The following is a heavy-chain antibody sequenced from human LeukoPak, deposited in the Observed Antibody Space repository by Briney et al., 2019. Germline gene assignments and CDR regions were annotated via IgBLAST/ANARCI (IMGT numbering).Heavy chain of an antibody. Sequence: SETLSLSCTVSGGSISSSIYYWGWIRQPPGKGLEWIGSVYYSGRNYYNPSLRSRVTISVDTSKNQFSLKLSSVTAADTAVFYCARQPTYYYYYMDVWGKGTTVTVSS. J-gene: IGHJ6*03. V-gene: IGHV4-39*01. D-gene: IGHD4-11*01. CDR2: VYYSGRN. CDR3: ARQPTYYYYYMDV. CDR1: GGSISSSIYY.